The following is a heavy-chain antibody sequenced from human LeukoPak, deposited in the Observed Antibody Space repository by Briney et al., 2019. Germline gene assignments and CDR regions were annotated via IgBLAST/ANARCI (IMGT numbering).Heavy chain of an antibody. D-gene: IGHD6-13*01. CDR1: GFTVSSNY. J-gene: IGHJ3*02. Sequence: GGSLRLSCAASGFTVSSNYMSWVRQAPGKGLEWVSVIYSGGSTYYADSVKGRFTISRDNSKNTLYLQMNSLRAEDTAVYYCAKDRTAAAGNPRLSDAFDIWGQGTMVTVSS. CDR2: IYSGGST. CDR3: AKDRTAAAGNPRLSDAFDI. V-gene: IGHV3-53*05.